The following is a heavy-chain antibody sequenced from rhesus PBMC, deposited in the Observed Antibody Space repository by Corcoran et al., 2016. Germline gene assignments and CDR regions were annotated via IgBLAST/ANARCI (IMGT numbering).Heavy chain of an antibody. CDR3: ARLPNNHYIY. D-gene: IGHD1-20*01. V-gene: IGHV4-122*02. J-gene: IGHJ4*01. CDR2: ITLGEHT. CDR1: CGSNSRGYYS. Sequence: QVQLQESGPGLVKPSETLSLTCAVSCGSNSRGYYSWCWIRQPPGTGLECSGNITLGEHTGTYPSLKRRVTISRTTYKNPFSLSRSSVTAADTAVYCCARLPNNHYIYWGQGVLVTVSS.